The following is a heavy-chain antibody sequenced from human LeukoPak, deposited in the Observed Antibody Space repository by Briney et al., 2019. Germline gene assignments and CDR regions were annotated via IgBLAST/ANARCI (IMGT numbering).Heavy chain of an antibody. Sequence: PSETLSLTCTVSGGSISDYYWNWIRQPPGKGLEWIGYIYYSGSTTYNPSLKSRVTMSVDTAKNQFPLRVRSVTAADTAVYYCARGDFCSKSNCYLRPMDVWGKGTTVTVSS. V-gene: IGHV4-59*01. CDR3: ARGDFCSKSNCYLRPMDV. CDR1: GGSISDYY. D-gene: IGHD3-3*01. J-gene: IGHJ6*03. CDR2: IYYSGST.